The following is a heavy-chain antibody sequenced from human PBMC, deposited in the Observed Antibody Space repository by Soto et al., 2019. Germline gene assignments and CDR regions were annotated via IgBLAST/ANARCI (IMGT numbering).Heavy chain of an antibody. V-gene: IGHV1-18*01. J-gene: IGHJ5*02. CDR3: ARYDYSNSEWFDP. D-gene: IGHD4-4*01. Sequence: QVQLVQSGAEVQKPGASVKVSCKASGYTFPSYGISWVRQAPGQGLEGMGWISAYNGNTNYALTLQGRVTMTTDTSTSTAYMELRSLRSDDTAVYYCARYDYSNSEWFDPWGQGTLVTVSS. CDR1: GYTFPSYG. CDR2: ISAYNGNT.